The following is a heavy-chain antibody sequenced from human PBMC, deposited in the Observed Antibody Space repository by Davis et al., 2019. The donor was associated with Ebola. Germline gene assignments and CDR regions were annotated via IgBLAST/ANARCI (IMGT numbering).Heavy chain of an antibody. CDR2: IYYSGST. V-gene: IGHV4-59*08. Sequence: MPSESLSLSCTVSGGSISSYYWSWIRQPPGQGLEWIGYIYYSGSTNYNPSLKTRVTISVDTSKNQFSLKLSSVTAADTAVYYCAVEMATTFDYWGQGTLVTVSS. D-gene: IGHD5-24*01. J-gene: IGHJ4*02. CDR1: GGSISSYY. CDR3: AVEMATTFDY.